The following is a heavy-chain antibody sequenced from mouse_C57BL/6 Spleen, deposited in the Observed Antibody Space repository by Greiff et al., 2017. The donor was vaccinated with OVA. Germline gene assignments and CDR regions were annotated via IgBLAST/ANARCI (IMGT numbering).Heavy chain of an antibody. Sequence: EVQVVESGGGLVQSKGSLKLSCAASGFSFNTYAMNWVRQAPGKGLEWVARIRSKSNNYATYYADSVKDRFTISRDDSESMLYLQMNNLKTEDTAMYYCVRHRDYGSSYDAMDYWGQGTSVTVSS. D-gene: IGHD1-1*01. CDR1: GFSFNTYA. CDR2: IRSKSNNYAT. J-gene: IGHJ4*01. CDR3: VRHRDYGSSYDAMDY. V-gene: IGHV10-1*01.